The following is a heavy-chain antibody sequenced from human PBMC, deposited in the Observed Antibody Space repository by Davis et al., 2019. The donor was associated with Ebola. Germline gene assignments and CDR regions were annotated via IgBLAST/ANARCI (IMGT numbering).Heavy chain of an antibody. Sequence: GESLKISCAASGFTFSDYYMSWIRQAPGKGLEWVANIKQDGSEKYYVDSVKGRFTISRDNAKNMLYLQMNSLRVEDTAVYYCARDPLKFGATPEDWGQGTVVTVSS. CDR1: GFTFSDYY. V-gene: IGHV3-7*01. CDR2: IKQDGSEK. CDR3: ARDPLKFGATPED. D-gene: IGHD3-10*01. J-gene: IGHJ4*02.